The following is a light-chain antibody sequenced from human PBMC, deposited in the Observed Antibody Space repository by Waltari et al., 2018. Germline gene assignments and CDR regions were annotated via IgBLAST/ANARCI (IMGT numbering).Light chain of an antibody. CDR3: QLANSFPQLA. V-gene: IGKV1-12*01. J-gene: IGKJ4*01. Sequence: DIQMTQSPSSVSASVGDRVTITCRASQGISTWLAWYQQKPGRAPELLIYGASTLQSGVPSRFSGSGSGTDFTLTISSLQPEDCATYYCQLANSFPQLAFGGGTKVEIK. CDR1: QGISTW. CDR2: GAS.